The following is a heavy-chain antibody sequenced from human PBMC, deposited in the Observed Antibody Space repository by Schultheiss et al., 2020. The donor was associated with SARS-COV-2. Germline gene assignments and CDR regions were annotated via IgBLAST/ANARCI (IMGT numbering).Heavy chain of an antibody. CDR3: ARTPANSGSYLFDY. V-gene: IGHV2-70*04. CDR2: IDWDDDK. Sequence: SGPTLVKPTQTLTLTCTFSGFSLSTSGMRVSWIRQAPGKALEWLARIDWDDDKFYSTSLKTRLTISKDTSRNQVVLTMANMDPVDTATYYCARTPANSGSYLFDYWGQGTLVTVSS. D-gene: IGHD1-26*01. CDR1: GFSLSTSGMR. J-gene: IGHJ4*02.